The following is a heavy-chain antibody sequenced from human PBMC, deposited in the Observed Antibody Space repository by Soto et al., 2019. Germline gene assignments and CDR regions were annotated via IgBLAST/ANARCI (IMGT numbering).Heavy chain of an antibody. CDR1: GGTFSSYA. J-gene: IGHJ3*02. V-gene: IGHV1-69*13. CDR3: ARARSYDRSGYYYDAHGI. CDR2: IIPIFGTA. D-gene: IGHD3-22*01. Sequence: ASVKVSCKASGGTFSSYAISWVRQAPGQGLEWMGGIIPIFGTANYAQKFQGRVTITADESTSTAYMELSSLRSEDTAVYYCARARSYDRSGYYYDAHGIWGQGTMVTVS.